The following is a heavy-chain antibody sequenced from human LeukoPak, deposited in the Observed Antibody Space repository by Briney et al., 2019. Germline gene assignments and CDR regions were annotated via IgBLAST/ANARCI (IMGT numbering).Heavy chain of an antibody. Sequence: SVKVSCKASGGTFSSYAISWVRQAPGQGLEWMGGIIPIFGTANYAQKFRGRVTITADKSTSTAYMELSSLRSEDTAVYYCARVAGYSSGWYNDYWGQGTLVTVSS. CDR1: GGTFSSYA. V-gene: IGHV1-69*06. D-gene: IGHD6-19*01. J-gene: IGHJ4*02. CDR3: ARVAGYSSGWYNDY. CDR2: IIPIFGTA.